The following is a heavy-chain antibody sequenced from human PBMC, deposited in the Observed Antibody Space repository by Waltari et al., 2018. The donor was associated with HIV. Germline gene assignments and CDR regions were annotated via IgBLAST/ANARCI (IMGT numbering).Heavy chain of an antibody. CDR3: ARDAFGDFWSGYPSFDY. CDR2: INPNSGGT. CDR1: GYTFTGYY. V-gene: IGHV1-2*02. J-gene: IGHJ4*02. Sequence: QVQLVQSGAEVKKPGASVKVSCKASGYTFTGYYMHWVRQAPGQGLEWMGWINPNSGGTNYAQKFQGRVTMTRDTSISTAYMELSRLRSDDTAVYYCARDAFGDFWSGYPSFDYWGQGTLVTVSS. D-gene: IGHD3-3*01.